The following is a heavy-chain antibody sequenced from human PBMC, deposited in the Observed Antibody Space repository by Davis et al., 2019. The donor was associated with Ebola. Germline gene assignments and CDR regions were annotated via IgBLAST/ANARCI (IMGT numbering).Heavy chain of an antibody. CDR1: GYSISSGYY. CDR2: IYHSGST. V-gene: IGHV4-38-2*01. D-gene: IGHD1-26*01. J-gene: IGHJ4*02. CDR3: ARREWELPFDY. Sequence: SETLSLTCAVSGYSISSGYYWGWIRQPPGKGLEWIGSIYHSGSTYYNPSLKSRVNISVDTSKNPFSLKLSSVTAADTAVYYCARREWELPFDYWGQGTLVTVSS.